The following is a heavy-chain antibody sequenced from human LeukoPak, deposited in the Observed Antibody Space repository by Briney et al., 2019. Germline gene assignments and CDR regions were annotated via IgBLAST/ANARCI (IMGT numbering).Heavy chain of an antibody. CDR2: IWYDGSKS. CDR1: GFTFRNFG. J-gene: IGHJ4*02. V-gene: IGHV3-33*08. Sequence: PGTSLRLSCAASGFTFRNFGMHWVRQAPGKGLEWVAIIWYDGSKSYYADSVKDRFTFSRDNSKNTVYLQMNGLRADDTAVYFCVRDRGGYHYFDSWGEGSLVTFSS. CDR3: VRDRGGYHYFDS. D-gene: IGHD3-16*02.